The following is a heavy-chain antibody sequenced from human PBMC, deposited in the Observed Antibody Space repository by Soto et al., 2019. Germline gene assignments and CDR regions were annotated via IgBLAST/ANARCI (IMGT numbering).Heavy chain of an antibody. CDR3: ARDRGGSYSRANDAFDI. CDR1: GFTFSSYG. Sequence: QVQLVESGGGVVQPGRSLSLSCAASGFTFSSYGMHWVRQAPGKGLEWVAVIWYDGSNKYYADSVKGRFTISRDNSKNTLYLQMNSLRAEDTAVYYCARDRGGSYSRANDAFDIWGQGTMVTVSS. J-gene: IGHJ3*02. D-gene: IGHD1-26*01. V-gene: IGHV3-33*01. CDR2: IWYDGSNK.